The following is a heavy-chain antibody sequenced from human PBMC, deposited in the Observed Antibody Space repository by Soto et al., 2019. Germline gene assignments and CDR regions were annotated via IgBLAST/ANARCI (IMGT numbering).Heavy chain of an antibody. J-gene: IGHJ4*02. D-gene: IGHD5-12*01. CDR3: ARESGYDSY. Sequence: SLTCAVYGGSFSGYYWSWIRQPPGKGLEWIGEINHSGSTNYNPSLKSRVTISVDTSKNQFSLKLSSVTAADTAVYYCARESGYDSYWGQGTLVTVSS. CDR2: INHSGST. CDR1: GGSFSGYY. V-gene: IGHV4-34*01.